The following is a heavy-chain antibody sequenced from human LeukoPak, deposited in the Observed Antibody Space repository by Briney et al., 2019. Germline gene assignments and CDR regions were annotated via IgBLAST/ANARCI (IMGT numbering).Heavy chain of an antibody. CDR3: AKDPQVRGVTHFDY. Sequence: GGSLRLSCAASGFTFSSYAMSWVRQAPGKGLEWVSAISGSGGSTYYADSVKGRFTISRDNSKNTLYLQMNSPRAEDTAVYYCAKDPQVRGVTHFDYWGQGTLVTVSS. CDR1: GFTFSSYA. V-gene: IGHV3-23*01. J-gene: IGHJ4*02. CDR2: ISGSGGST. D-gene: IGHD3-10*01.